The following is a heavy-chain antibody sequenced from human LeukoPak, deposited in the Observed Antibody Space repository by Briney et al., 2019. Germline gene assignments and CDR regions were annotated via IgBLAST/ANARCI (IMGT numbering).Heavy chain of an antibody. CDR2: IKQDGSEK. CDR3: AKDMVRGYYFDC. D-gene: IGHD3-10*01. J-gene: IGHJ4*02. V-gene: IGHV3-7*03. CDR1: GFTFSSYW. Sequence: GGSLRLSCAASGFTFSSYWMSWVRQAPGKGLEWVANIKQDGSEKYYVDSAKGRFTVSRDNSKNTLYLQMNSLRAEDTAVYFCAKDMVRGYYFDCWGQGTLITVSS.